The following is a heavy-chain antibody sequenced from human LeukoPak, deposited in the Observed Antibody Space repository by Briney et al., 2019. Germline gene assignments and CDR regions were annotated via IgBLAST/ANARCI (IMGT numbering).Heavy chain of an antibody. CDR2: INTNTGNP. Sequence: GASVKVSCKASGYTFTSYAMNWVRQAPGQGLEWMGWINTNTGNPTYAQGFTGRFVFSLDTSVSTAYLQISSLKAEDTAVYYCARNYDILTGPSLQHWGQGTLVTVSS. V-gene: IGHV7-4-1*02. CDR3: ARNYDILTGPSLQH. D-gene: IGHD3-9*01. CDR1: GYTFTSYA. J-gene: IGHJ1*01.